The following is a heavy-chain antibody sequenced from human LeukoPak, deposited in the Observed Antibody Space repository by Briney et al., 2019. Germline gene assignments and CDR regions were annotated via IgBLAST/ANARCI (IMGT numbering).Heavy chain of an antibody. CDR1: GYTFISYG. Sequence: ASVKVSCKASGYTFISYGLSWVRQAPGQGLEWMGWISAYNGNTNYAQTLQGRVTMIIDTSTTTAYMELGSLRADDTAVYYCARARPSLSASTTVRYFDYWGQGTLVTVSS. J-gene: IGHJ4*02. CDR2: ISAYNGNT. CDR3: ARARPSLSASTTVRYFDY. V-gene: IGHV1-18*01. D-gene: IGHD4-17*01.